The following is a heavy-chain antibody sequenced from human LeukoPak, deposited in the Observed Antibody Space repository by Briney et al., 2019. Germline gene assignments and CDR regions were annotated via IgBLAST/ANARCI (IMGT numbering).Heavy chain of an antibody. CDR3: AKEGISGYTYYYYMDV. D-gene: IGHD3-22*01. V-gene: IGHV3-30*02. Sequence: SGGSLRLSCAASGFTFSSYGMHWVRQAPGKGLEWVAFIRYDGSNKYYADSVKGRFPISRDNSKNTLYLQMNSLRAEDTAVYYCAKEGISGYTYYYYMDVWGKGTTVTVSS. CDR1: GFTFSSYG. J-gene: IGHJ6*03. CDR2: IRYDGSNK.